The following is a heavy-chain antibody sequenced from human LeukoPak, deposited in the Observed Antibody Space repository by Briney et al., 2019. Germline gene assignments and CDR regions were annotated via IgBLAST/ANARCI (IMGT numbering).Heavy chain of an antibody. CDR3: ARDRRVVPAAVYYYYYGMDV. V-gene: IGHV3-30-3*01. Sequence: PGGSLRLSCAASGFTFSSYAMHWVRQAPGKGLEWVAVISYDGSNKYYADSVKGRFTTSRDNSKNTLYLQMNSLRAEDTAVYYCARDRRVVPAAVYYYYYGMDVWGQGTTVTVSS. CDR2: ISYDGSNK. D-gene: IGHD2-2*01. J-gene: IGHJ6*02. CDR1: GFTFSSYA.